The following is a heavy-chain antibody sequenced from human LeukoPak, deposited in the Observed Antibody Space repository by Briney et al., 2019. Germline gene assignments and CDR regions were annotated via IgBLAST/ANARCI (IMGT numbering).Heavy chain of an antibody. CDR3: ARAYYFDTSGYDY. V-gene: IGHV4-4*09. CDR1: GGSIGSYY. J-gene: IGHJ4*02. CDR2: VYTSGST. Sequence: SETLSLTCTVSGGSIGSYYWSWIRQPPGKGLEWIGYVYTSGSTNYNPSLKSRVTISEDTSKNQFSLKLSSVTAADTAMYYCARAYYFDTSGYDYWGQGTLATVSS. D-gene: IGHD3-22*01.